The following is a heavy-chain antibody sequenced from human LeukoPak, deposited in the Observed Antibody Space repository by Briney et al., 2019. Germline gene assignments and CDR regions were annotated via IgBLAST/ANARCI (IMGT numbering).Heavy chain of an antibody. Sequence: SETLSLTCAVYGGSFSGYYWSWIRQPPGKGLEWIGEINHSGSTNYNPSLKSRVTISVDTSKNQFSLKLSSVTAADTTVYYCARGTGVIMNWFDPWGQGTLVTVSS. CDR1: GGSFSGYY. CDR3: ARGTGVIMNWFDP. D-gene: IGHD3-10*01. J-gene: IGHJ5*02. V-gene: IGHV4-34*01. CDR2: INHSGST.